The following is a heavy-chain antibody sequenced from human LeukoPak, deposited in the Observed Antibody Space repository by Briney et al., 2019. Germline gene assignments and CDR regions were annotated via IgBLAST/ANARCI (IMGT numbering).Heavy chain of an antibody. Sequence: QPGGSLRLSCAASGFTFSSYWMSWVRQAPGKGLEWVANIKQDGSEKYYVDSVKGRFTISRDNAKNSLYLQMNSLRPEDTALYYCAKGESQPKYYFDYWGQGALVTVSS. V-gene: IGHV3-7*03. CDR3: AKGESQPKYYFDY. D-gene: IGHD3-16*01. J-gene: IGHJ4*02. CDR2: IKQDGSEK. CDR1: GFTFSSYW.